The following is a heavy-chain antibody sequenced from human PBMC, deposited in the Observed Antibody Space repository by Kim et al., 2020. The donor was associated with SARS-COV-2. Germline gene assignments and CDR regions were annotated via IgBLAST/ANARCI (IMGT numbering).Heavy chain of an antibody. CDR3: ARGRGVSYRGWFDP. CDR1: GFTFSSYA. Sequence: GGSLRLSCVASGFTFSSYAMHWVRQAPGKGLEWVAVISYDGSNKYYADSVKGRFTISRDNSKNTLYLQMNSLRAEDTAVYYCARGRGVSYRGWFDPWVQGTLVTVSS. V-gene: IGHV3-30*04. J-gene: IGHJ5*02. D-gene: IGHD1-26*01. CDR2: ISYDGSNK.